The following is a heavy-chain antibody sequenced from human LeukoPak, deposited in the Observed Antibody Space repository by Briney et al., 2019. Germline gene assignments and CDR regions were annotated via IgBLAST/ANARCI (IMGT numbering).Heavy chain of an antibody. D-gene: IGHD3-9*01. Sequence: GSLRLSCAASGFTFSKYGMSWVRQPPGKGLEWIGEITHSGSTNYNPSLKSRVVISVDTSKNQFSLKLPSVTAADTAVYYCARALRYFDRSQDYWGQGTLVTVSS. CDR2: ITHSGST. CDR1: GFTFSKYG. CDR3: ARALRYFDRSQDY. V-gene: IGHV4-34*01. J-gene: IGHJ4*02.